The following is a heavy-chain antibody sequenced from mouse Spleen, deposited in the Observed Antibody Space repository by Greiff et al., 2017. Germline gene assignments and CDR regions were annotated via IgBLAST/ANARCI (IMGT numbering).Heavy chain of an antibody. J-gene: IGHJ2*01. Sequence: VQLQQSGPELVKPGASVKISCKASGYTFTDYYMNWVKQSHGKSLEWIGDINPNNGGTSYNQKFKGKATLTVDKSSSTAYMELRSLTSEDSAVYYCARWGWDDYWGQGTTLTVSS. V-gene: IGHV1-26*01. CDR1: GYTFTDYY. D-gene: IGHD4-1*01. CDR3: ARWGWDDY. CDR2: INPNNGGT.